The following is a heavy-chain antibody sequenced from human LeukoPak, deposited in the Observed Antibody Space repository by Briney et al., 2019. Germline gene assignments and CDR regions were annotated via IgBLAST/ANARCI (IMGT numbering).Heavy chain of an antibody. CDR2: VYYSGST. D-gene: IGHD3-3*01. CDR1: GGSISSSSYY. J-gene: IGHJ4*02. V-gene: IGHV4-39*07. Sequence: SETLSLTCTVSGGSISSSSYYWGWIRQPPGKGLEWIGSVYYSGSTYYNPSLKSRVTISVDTSKNQFSLKLSSVTAADTAVYYRAREIGGDFWSGYYNSPFFDYWGQGTLVTVSS. CDR3: AREIGGDFWSGYYNSPFFDY.